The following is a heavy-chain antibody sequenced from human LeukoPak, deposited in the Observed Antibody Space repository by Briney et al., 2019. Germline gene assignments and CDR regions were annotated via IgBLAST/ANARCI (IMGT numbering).Heavy chain of an antibody. CDR3: AREVAAAGTYYYYGMDV. CDR2: ISAYNGNT. V-gene: IGHV1-18*01. CDR1: GYTFTSYG. Sequence: GASVKVSCKASGYTFTSYGISWVRQAPGQGLEWMGWISAYNGNTNYAQKLQGRVTMTTDTSTSTAYMELRSLRSDDTAVYYCAREVAAAGTYYYYGMDVWGQGTTVTVSS. J-gene: IGHJ6*02. D-gene: IGHD6-13*01.